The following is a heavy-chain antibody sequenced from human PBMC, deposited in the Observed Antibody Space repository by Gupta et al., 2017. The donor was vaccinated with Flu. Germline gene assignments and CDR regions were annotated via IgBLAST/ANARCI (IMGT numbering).Heavy chain of an antibody. D-gene: IGHD7-27*01. Sequence: QITLKESGPTVLKPTPTLTLTCAFSGFSLTTSRVGVGWIRQPPGKALDWLAIIYGHDDKRYSPSLNNRLTITKDTSKNQVVLTMTNVDPVDTGTYYCAYRPGPLGWFDSWGQGTLVTVSS. V-gene: IGHV2-5*01. CDR3: AYRPGPLGWFDS. CDR2: IYGHDDK. CDR1: GFSLTTSRVG. J-gene: IGHJ5*01.